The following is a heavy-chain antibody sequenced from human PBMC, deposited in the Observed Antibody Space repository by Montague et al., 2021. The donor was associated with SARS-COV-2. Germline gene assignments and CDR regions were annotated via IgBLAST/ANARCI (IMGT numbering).Heavy chain of an antibody. D-gene: IGHD3-3*01. CDR3: ARASGKKTIFGVVISYFDY. CDR1: GGSISSGGYY. Sequence: TLSLTCTVSGGSISSGGYYWSWIRQHPGKGLKWIGYIYYSGSTYYNPSLKSRVTISVDTSKNQFSLKLGSVTAADTAVYYCARASGKKTIFGVVISYFDYGGQGTLVTVSS. CDR2: IYYSGST. J-gene: IGHJ4*02. V-gene: IGHV4-31*03.